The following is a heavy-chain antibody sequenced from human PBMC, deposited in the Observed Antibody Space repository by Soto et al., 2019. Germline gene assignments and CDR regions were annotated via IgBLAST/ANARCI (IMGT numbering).Heavy chain of an antibody. CDR2: IYYSGST. D-gene: IGHD1-20*01. Sequence: NPSETLSLTCTVSGGSISSGGYYWSWIRQHPGKGLEWIGYIYYSGSTYYDPSLKSRVTISVDTSKNQFSLKLSSVTAADTAMYYCARDTESNRYNDWGQGTLVTVSS. V-gene: IGHV4-31*03. J-gene: IGHJ1*01. CDR3: ARDTESNRYND. CDR1: GGSISSGGYY.